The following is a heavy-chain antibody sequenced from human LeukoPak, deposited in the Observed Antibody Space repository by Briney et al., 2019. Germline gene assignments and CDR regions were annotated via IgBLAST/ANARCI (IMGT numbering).Heavy chain of an antibody. CDR1: GFTFSSYS. V-gene: IGHV3-21*01. D-gene: IGHD6-19*01. CDR2: ISSSSSYI. CDR3: ARDLLIAVAGRSRGPDAFDI. Sequence: PGRSLRLSCAASGFTFSSYSMNWVRQDPGKGLEWVSSISSSSSYIYYADSVKGRFTISRDNAKNSLYLQMNSLRAEDTAVYYCARDLLIAVAGRSRGPDAFDIWGQGTMVTVSS. J-gene: IGHJ3*02.